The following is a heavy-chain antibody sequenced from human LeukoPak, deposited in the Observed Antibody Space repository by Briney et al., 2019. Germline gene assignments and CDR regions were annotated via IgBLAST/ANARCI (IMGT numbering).Heavy chain of an antibody. V-gene: IGHV1-69*05. CDR3: ALHRGYHNGDVVGYFDL. CDR2: IIPIFGTA. D-gene: IGHD6-13*01. Sequence: SVKVSCKASGGTFSSYAISWVRQAPGQGLEWMGGIIPIFGTANYAQKFQGRVTITTDESTSTAYMELSSLRAEDTAVYYCALHRGYHNGDVVGYFDLWGRGSLVIVSS. J-gene: IGHJ2*01. CDR1: GGTFSSYA.